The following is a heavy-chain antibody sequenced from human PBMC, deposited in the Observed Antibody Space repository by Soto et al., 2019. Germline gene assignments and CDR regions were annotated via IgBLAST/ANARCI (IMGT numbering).Heavy chain of an antibody. CDR3: ARRGVAFYYYGMDV. J-gene: IGHJ6*02. CDR1: GYTFTSYG. D-gene: IGHD3-10*01. Sequence: VASVKVSCKASGYTFTSYGISWVRQAPGQGLEWMGWISAYNGNTNYAQKLQGRVTMTTDTSTSTACMELRSLRSDDTAVYYCARRGVAFYYYGMDVWGQGTTVTVSS. CDR2: ISAYNGNT. V-gene: IGHV1-18*04.